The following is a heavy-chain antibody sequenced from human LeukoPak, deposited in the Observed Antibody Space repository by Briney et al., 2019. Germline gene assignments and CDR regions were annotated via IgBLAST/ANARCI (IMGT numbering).Heavy chain of an antibody. CDR1: GGTFSSYA. V-gene: IGHV1-69*05. Sequence: AASVKVSCKASGGTFSSYAISWVRQAPGQGLEWMGGIIPIFGTANYAQKFQGRVTITTDESTSTAYMELSSLRSEDTAVYYCASSTERYFGYWGQEPWSPSPQ. D-gene: IGHD3-9*01. CDR2: IIPIFGTA. J-gene: IGHJ4*01. CDR3: ASSTERYFGY.